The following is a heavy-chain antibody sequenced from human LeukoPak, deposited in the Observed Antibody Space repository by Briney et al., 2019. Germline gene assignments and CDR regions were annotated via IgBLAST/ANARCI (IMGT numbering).Heavy chain of an antibody. V-gene: IGHV3-23*01. D-gene: IGHD3-3*01. Sequence: GGSLRLSCAASTFTFNSYAVSWVRQAPGKGLEWISAISSSGDLTFYADSVKGRFTISRDNSKNTLYLQMDSLRAEDTAVYYCHYDFWSGYYVFDYWGQGTLVTVSS. CDR1: TFTFNSYA. J-gene: IGHJ4*02. CDR2: ISSSGDLT. CDR3: HYDFWSGYYVFDY.